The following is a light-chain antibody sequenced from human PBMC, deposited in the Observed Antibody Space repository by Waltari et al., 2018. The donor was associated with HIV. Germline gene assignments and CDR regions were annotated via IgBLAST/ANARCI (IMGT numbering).Light chain of an antibody. CDR2: DAF. V-gene: IGKV3-11*01. J-gene: IGKJ3*01. Sequence: EIVLTQSPATLSLSPGDRATLSCRASQTVGSYLAWYQQRPGQAPRLLIYDAFNRATGVPARFSGSGSGTDFALTISSLEPEDFAVYYCQQRTNWPPLFTFGPGTKV. CDR1: QTVGSY. CDR3: QQRTNWPPLFT.